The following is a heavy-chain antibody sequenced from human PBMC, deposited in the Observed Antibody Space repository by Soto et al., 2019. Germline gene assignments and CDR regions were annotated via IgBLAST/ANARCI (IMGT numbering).Heavy chain of an antibody. CDR1: CGSFSGYY. D-gene: IGHD2-2*02. CDR3: VRLRYCSSTSCHRSDP. V-gene: IGHV4-34*01. CDR2: INHSGST. Sequence: SETLSLTCAVYCGSFSGYYWSWIRQPPGKGLEWIGEINHSGSTNYNPSLKSRVTISVDTSKNQFSLKLSSVTAADTAVYYCVRLRYCSSTSCHRSDPWGQGTLVTVSS. J-gene: IGHJ5*02.